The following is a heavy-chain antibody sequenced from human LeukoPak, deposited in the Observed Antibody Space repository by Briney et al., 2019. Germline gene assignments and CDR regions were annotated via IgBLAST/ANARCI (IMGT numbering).Heavy chain of an antibody. CDR2: MSPNSGST. D-gene: IGHD5-18*01. Sequence: ASVKVSCKASGYTFVSYDVYWVRQATGQGLEWMGWMSPNSGSTGYAQRFQGRVSMTRNTSISTAYMELSSLRSEDTAVYYCARAFRGYTYGDWFDYRGQGTLVTVSS. V-gene: IGHV1-8*01. J-gene: IGHJ4*02. CDR3: ARAFRGYTYGDWFDY. CDR1: GYTFVSYD.